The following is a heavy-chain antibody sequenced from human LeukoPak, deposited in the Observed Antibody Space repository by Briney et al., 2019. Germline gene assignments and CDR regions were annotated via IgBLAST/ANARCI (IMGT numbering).Heavy chain of an antibody. Sequence: GGSLRLSCAASGFRFSSYWMNWVRRAPGKGLEWLANIKEDGSKKYYVDSVKGRFTISRDNAKNSLYLQMDSLRAEDTAVYYCARDPGRQYSSIADVWGQGTTVTVSS. D-gene: IGHD6-19*01. V-gene: IGHV3-7*03. CDR2: IKEDGSKK. J-gene: IGHJ6*02. CDR1: GFRFSSYW. CDR3: ARDPGRQYSSIADV.